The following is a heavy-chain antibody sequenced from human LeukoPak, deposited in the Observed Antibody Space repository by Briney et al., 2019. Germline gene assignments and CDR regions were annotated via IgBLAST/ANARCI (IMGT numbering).Heavy chain of an antibody. J-gene: IGHJ4*02. CDR2: TYYRSKWYN. D-gene: IGHD1-26*01. CDR3: ARDRSGSYYYIDY. V-gene: IGHV6-1*01. CDR1: GDSVPSNSAA. Sequence: QTPALTCAISGDSVPSNSAAWNWIRQSPSGGLEWLGRTYYRSKWYNDYAVSVKSRITINQDTSKNQFSLQLNSVTPEDTAVYYCARDRSGSYYYIDYWGQGTLVTVSS.